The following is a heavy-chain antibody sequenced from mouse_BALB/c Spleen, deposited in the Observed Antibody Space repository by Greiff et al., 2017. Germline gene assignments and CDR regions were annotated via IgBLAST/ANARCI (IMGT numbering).Heavy chain of an antibody. J-gene: IGHJ2*01. D-gene: IGHD5-1-1*01. V-gene: IGHV2-9*02. CDR3: ARDYTLYYFDY. CDR2: IWAGGST. Sequence: QVQLKESGPGLVAPSQSLSITCTVSGFSLTSYGVHWVRQPPGKGLEWLGVIWAGGSTNYNSALMSRLSISKDNSKSQVFLKMNSLQTDDTAMYYCARDYTLYYFDYWGQGTTLTVSS. CDR1: GFSLTSYG.